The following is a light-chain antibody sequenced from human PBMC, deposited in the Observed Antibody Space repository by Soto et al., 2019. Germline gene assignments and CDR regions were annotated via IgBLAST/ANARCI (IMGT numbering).Light chain of an antibody. V-gene: IGKV3-20*01. Sequence: EIVLTQSPGTLSLSPGERATLSCRASQSVSSSYLACYQQKPGQAPRLLIYGASSRTPGIPDRFSGSGSWTDFHLIISRLEPEDFVLYYCVQYGSSPPVTFGGGTKVEIK. J-gene: IGKJ4*01. CDR3: VQYGSSPPVT. CDR2: GAS. CDR1: QSVSSSY.